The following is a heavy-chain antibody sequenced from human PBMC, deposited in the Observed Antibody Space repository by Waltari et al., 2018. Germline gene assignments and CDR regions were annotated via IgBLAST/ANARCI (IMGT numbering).Heavy chain of an antibody. CDR1: GGSFGGYY. CDR3: ARGRRSSGRNWFDP. Sequence: QAQLQQWGAGLLKPSETLSLTCAVYGGSFGGYYWRCTSKPPGKGLEWIGEINHSGSTNYNPSRKSRVTISVDTSKNQFSLKLSSVTAADTAVYYCARGRRSSGRNWFDPWGQGTLVTVSS. J-gene: IGHJ5*02. V-gene: IGHV4-34*01. D-gene: IGHD3-22*01. CDR2: INHSGST.